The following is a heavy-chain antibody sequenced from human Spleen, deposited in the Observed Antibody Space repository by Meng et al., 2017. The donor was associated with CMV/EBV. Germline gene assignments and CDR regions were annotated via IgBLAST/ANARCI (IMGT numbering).Heavy chain of an antibody. CDR1: GFTFSSYE. D-gene: IGHD2-15*01. Sequence: GESLKISCAASGFTFSSYEMNWVRQAPGKGLEWVSSISSSSSYIYYADSVKGRFTISRDNAKNSLYLQMNSLRAEDTAVYYCAREFVVAPSGGQGTLVTVSS. V-gene: IGHV3-21*01. CDR2: ISSSSSYI. CDR3: AREFVVAPS. J-gene: IGHJ4*02.